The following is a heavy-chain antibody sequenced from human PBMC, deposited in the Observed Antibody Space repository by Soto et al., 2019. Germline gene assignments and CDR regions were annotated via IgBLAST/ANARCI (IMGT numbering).Heavy chain of an antibody. CDR3: ARAPKYDILTGYFDYYYGMDV. Sequence: SETLSLTCTVSGGSISSGGYYWSWIRQHPGKGLEWIGYIYYSGSTYYNPSLKSRVTISVDTSKNQFSLKLSSVTAADTAVYYCARAPKYDILTGYFDYYYGMDVWGQGTTVTVSS. V-gene: IGHV4-31*03. CDR2: IYYSGST. J-gene: IGHJ6*02. CDR1: GGSISSGGYY. D-gene: IGHD3-9*01.